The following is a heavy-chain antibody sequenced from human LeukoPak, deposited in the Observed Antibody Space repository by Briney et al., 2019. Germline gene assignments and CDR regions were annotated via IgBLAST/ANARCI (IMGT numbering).Heavy chain of an antibody. J-gene: IGHJ4*02. V-gene: IGHV4-34*01. CDR1: GGSFSGYY. Sequence: PSETLSLTCAVYGGSFSGYYWSWIRQPPGKGLEWIGEINHSGSTNYNPSLKSRVTISVDTSKNQFSLKPSSVTAADTAVYYCARGHLGYCSSTSCYGYYFDYWGQGTLVTVSS. D-gene: IGHD2-2*01. CDR3: ARGHLGYCSSTSCYGYYFDY. CDR2: INHSGST.